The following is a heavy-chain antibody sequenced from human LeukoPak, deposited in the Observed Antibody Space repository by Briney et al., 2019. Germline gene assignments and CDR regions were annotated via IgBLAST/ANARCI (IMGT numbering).Heavy chain of an antibody. D-gene: IGHD6-19*01. J-gene: IGHJ4*02. CDR3: AKDRGRIAVAGSDY. Sequence: PGGSLRLSCAASGFTVSSIYMGWVRQAPEKGLEWVSVIYSGGTTYYADSVKGRFTISRDNSKNTLYLQMNSLRAEDTAVYYCAKDRGRIAVAGSDYWGQGTLVTVSS. CDR1: GFTVSSIY. CDR2: IYSGGTT. V-gene: IGHV3-53*01.